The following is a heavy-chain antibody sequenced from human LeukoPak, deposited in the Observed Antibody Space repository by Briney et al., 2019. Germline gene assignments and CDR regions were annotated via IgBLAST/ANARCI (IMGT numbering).Heavy chain of an antibody. CDR3: ARLQWLAFYFDY. CDR1: GGSISSSSYY. J-gene: IGHJ4*02. CDR2: IYYSGST. Sequence: SETLSLTCTVSGGSISSSSYYWGWIRQPPGKGLEWIGSIYYSGSTYYNPSLKSRVTISVDTSKNQFSLKLSSVTAADTAVYYCARLQWLAFYFDYWGQGTLVTVSS. D-gene: IGHD6-19*01. V-gene: IGHV4-39*07.